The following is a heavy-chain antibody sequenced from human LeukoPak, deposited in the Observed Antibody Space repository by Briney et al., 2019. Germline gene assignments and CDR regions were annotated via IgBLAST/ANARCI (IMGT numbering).Heavy chain of an antibody. V-gene: IGHV1-69*06. CDR1: EGTFSSYA. D-gene: IGHD6-13*01. J-gene: IGHJ4*02. CDR3: ARGIPAAGTGFDY. Sequence: GASVKVSCKASEGTFSSYAISWVRQAPGQGLEWMGRIIPIFGTANYAQKFQGRVTITADKSTSTAYMELSSLRSEDTAVYYCARGIPAAGTGFDYWGQGTLVTVSS. CDR2: IIPIFGTA.